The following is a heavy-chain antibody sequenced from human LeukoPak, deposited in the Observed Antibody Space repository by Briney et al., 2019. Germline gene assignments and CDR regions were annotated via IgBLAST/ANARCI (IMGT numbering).Heavy chain of an antibody. CDR2: ISSSGNTI. CDR1: GFTFSSYE. CDR3: ARATSDTSYDY. Sequence: PGGSLRLSCAASGFTFSSYEMNWVRQAPGKGLEWVSYISSSGNTIYYADSVKGRFTISRDNAENTLYLQMNSLRAEDTAVYYCARATSDTSYDYWGQGTLVTVSS. V-gene: IGHV3-48*03. J-gene: IGHJ4*02. D-gene: IGHD2/OR15-2a*01.